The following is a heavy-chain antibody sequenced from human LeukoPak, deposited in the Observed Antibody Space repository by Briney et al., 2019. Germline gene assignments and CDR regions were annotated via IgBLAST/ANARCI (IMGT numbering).Heavy chain of an antibody. V-gene: IGHV3-7*01. J-gene: IGHJ4*02. CDR3: ARDLYRIVVVPHYFDY. CDR1: GFTFSNSW. Sequence: GGSLRLSCAASGFTFSNSWLSWVRQAPGKGLEWVANIKQDGSEKYYVDSVKGRFTISRDNAKNSLYLQMNSLRAEDTAVYYCARDLYRIVVVPHYFDYWGQGTLVTVSS. CDR2: IKQDGSEK. D-gene: IGHD3-22*01.